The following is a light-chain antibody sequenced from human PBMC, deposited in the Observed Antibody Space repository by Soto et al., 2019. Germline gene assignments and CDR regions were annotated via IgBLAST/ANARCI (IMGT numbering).Light chain of an antibody. CDR3: AAWDDTVRSYV. Sequence: QSVLTQPPSVSGTPGQRVTISCSGGISNIGTDYVHWFQQLPGTAPKVLSIRDNQRPSGVPDRFSGSKSGTSASLAISGLRSEDEAEYYCAAWDDTVRSYVFGTGTKVTVL. CDR1: ISNIGTDY. V-gene: IGLV1-47*01. CDR2: RDN. J-gene: IGLJ1*01.